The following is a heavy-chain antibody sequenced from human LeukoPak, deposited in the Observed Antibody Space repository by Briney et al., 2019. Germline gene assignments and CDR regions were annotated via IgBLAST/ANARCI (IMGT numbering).Heavy chain of an antibody. J-gene: IGHJ5*02. CDR2: IYYSGNI. D-gene: IGHD3-22*01. Sequence: SETLSLTCTVSGGSISTYYWSWIRQPPGKGLECIGYIYYSGNINYNPSLKSRVTISVDASKKQFSLRLTSVTAADTAVYYCAKGRRSSDSSGYYWDPWGQGTLVTVSS. CDR3: AKGRRSSDSSGYYWDP. V-gene: IGHV4-59*01. CDR1: GGSISTYY.